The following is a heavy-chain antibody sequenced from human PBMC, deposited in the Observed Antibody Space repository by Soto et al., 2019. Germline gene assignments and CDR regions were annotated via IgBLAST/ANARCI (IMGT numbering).Heavy chain of an antibody. CDR3: AKDARAVAGLGVYYFDL. D-gene: IGHD6-19*01. CDR2: ITWNIGGI. V-gene: IGHV3-9*01. J-gene: IGHJ4*02. Sequence: PGGSLSLSCTASGFTFDEYAMHWIREVPGKGLEWVSVITWNIGGIDYADSVKGRFTTSRDNAKNTVYLQMNSLRTEDTAVYYCAKDARAVAGLGVYYFDLWCQGALVTVSS. CDR1: GFTFDEYA.